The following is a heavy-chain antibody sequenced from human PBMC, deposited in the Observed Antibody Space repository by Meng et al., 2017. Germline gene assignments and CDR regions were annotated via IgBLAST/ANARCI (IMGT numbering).Heavy chain of an antibody. J-gene: IGHJ4*02. CDR1: GFTFSSYE. V-gene: IGHV3-48*03. D-gene: IGHD5-12*01. CDR3: AGDFGRYGGYPSFDY. Sequence: GESLKISCAASGFTFSSYEMNWVRQAPGKGLEWVSYISSSGSTIYYADSVKGRFTISRDNAKNSLYLQMNSLRAEDTAVYYCAGDFGRYGGYPSFDYWGQGTMVTVSS. CDR2: ISSSGSTI.